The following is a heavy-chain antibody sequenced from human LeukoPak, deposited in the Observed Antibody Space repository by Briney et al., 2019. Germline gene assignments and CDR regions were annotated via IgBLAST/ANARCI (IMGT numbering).Heavy chain of an antibody. Sequence: ASVKISCKASGYPFTSHYVHWVRQAPGQGLEWMGIIHPSGGNARNTQNFQGRVTMTRDMSTSTVYLELSSLRSEDTAVYYCARDCSSTSCQGPVLDCWGQGTPFTVSS. V-gene: IGHV1-46*01. CDR2: IHPSGGNA. J-gene: IGHJ4*02. D-gene: IGHD2-2*01. CDR3: ARDCSSTSCQGPVLDC. CDR1: GYPFTSHY.